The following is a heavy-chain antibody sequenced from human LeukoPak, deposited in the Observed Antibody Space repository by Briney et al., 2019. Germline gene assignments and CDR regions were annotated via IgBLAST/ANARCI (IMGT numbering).Heavy chain of an antibody. V-gene: IGHV3-30*04. CDR1: GFTFDLYA. J-gene: IGHJ4*02. CDR2: MSYDGSNK. D-gene: IGHD2-15*01. Sequence: GGSLRLSCAASGFTFDLYAMHWVRQAPGRGLEWVAVMSYDGSNKYYAESVKGRFTMSRDNSRNTLQLQMSSPRVADTAVYYCARDQVELCSSGSCYVIDNWGPGTLVAVSS. CDR3: ARDQVELCSSGSCYVIDN.